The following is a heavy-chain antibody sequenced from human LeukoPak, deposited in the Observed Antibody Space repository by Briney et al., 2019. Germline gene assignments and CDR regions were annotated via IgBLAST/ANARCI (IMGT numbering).Heavy chain of an antibody. Sequence: SETLSLTCTVSGDSISSGSYYWGWIRQPAGKGLEWLGRIYTSGRTNYNPSLKSRVTMSVDTSKNQFSLNLSSVTAADTAVYYCARGWTYCSSTSCYAFDIWGQGTVVTVSS. CDR2: IYTSGRT. J-gene: IGHJ3*02. V-gene: IGHV4-61*02. CDR3: ARGWTYCSSTSCYAFDI. CDR1: GDSISSGSYY. D-gene: IGHD2-2*01.